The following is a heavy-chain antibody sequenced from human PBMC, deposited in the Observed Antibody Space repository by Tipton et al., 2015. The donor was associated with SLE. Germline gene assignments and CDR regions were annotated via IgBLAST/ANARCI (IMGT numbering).Heavy chain of an antibody. Sequence: TLSLTCAVYGGSFSGYYWSWTRQPPGKGLEWIGEINHSGSTYYNPSLKSRVTISVDTSKNQFSLKLSSVTAADTAVYYCARMVVAARAWFDPWGQGTLVTVSS. D-gene: IGHD2-15*01. J-gene: IGHJ5*02. V-gene: IGHV4-34*01. CDR3: ARMVVAARAWFDP. CDR2: INHSGST. CDR1: GGSFSGYY.